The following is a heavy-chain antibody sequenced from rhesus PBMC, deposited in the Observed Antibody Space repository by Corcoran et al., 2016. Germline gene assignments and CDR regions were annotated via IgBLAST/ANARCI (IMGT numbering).Heavy chain of an antibody. D-gene: IGHD3-16*01. V-gene: IGHV3S5*01. Sequence: VQLQESGPGLLKPSETLSLTCAVSGGSISGGYGWGWIRQAPGKGLEWVSAIKSGGGSPCYADSVKGRLTISRDNSKNTLSLQMNGLRAEDPAVYYCAAMGYYYSGSFDYWGQGVLVTVSS. CDR1: GGSISGGYG. CDR3: AAMGYYYSGSFDY. J-gene: IGHJ4*01. CDR2: IKSGGGSP.